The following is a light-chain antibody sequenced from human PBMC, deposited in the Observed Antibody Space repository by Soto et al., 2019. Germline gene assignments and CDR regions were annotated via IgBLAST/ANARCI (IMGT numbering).Light chain of an antibody. CDR2: AAS. J-gene: IGKJ1*01. CDR1: QGISNW. CDR3: QQGDSCPWT. Sequence: DIQMTQSPSSVSASVGDRVTITCRASQGISNWLAWYQQKPGKAPNLLIFAASSLQSWVPSRFSGSGSGTDFTLTIRSLKPEDFATYYCQQGDSCPWTFGQGTKVEIK. V-gene: IGKV1-12*01.